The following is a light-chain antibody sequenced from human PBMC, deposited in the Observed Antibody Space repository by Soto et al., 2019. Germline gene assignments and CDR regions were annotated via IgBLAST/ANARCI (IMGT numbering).Light chain of an antibody. CDR1: QSLLNSNGYTY. V-gene: IGKV2-28*01. CDR3: MQGEQTPYT. CDR2: LVS. J-gene: IGKJ2*01. Sequence: EIVMTQSPLSLPATPGAPASISCRSSQSLLNSNGYTYLDWYLQKPGQSQQFLIYLVSNRSSGVRVRFSGSGSGTYFTLKMSSVEADDVGDYFGMQGEQTPYTFGQATQLEIK.